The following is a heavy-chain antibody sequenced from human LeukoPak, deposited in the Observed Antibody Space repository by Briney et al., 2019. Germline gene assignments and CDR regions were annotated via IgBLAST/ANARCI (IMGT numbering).Heavy chain of an antibody. J-gene: IGHJ5*02. V-gene: IGHV1-2*02. CDR2: INPNSGGA. Sequence: GASVKVSCKASGYTFTGYYMHWVRQAPGQGLEWMGWINPNSGGANYAQKFQGRVTMTRDTSISTACMELSRLRSDDTAVYYCARVGGIRFLEWPNNWFDPWGQGTLVTVSS. D-gene: IGHD3-3*01. CDR3: ARVGGIRFLEWPNNWFDP. CDR1: GYTFTGYY.